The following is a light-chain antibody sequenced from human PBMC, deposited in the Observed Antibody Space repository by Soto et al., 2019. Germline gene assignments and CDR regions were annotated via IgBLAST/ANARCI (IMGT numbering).Light chain of an antibody. V-gene: IGKV1-12*01. J-gene: IGKJ5*01. Sequence: DIQMTQSPSALSTSVGDRVTITCRASQSISSWLAWYQQKPGKAPKLLIYDAPSLESGVPSRFSGSGSGTDFTLTISSLQPEDFATYYCQQANSFPQITFGQGTRLEIK. CDR1: QSISSW. CDR2: DAP. CDR3: QQANSFPQIT.